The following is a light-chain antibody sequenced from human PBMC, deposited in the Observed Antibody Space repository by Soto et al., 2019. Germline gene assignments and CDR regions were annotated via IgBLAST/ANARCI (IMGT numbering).Light chain of an antibody. Sequence: DIVMTQTPLSLSVTPGQPASISCTSSQRLLHSDGQTYLFWYLQKPGQPPQLLIYEVSNRFAGVPDRISGSGAGTDFTLNICLVGAEDVGVLYCMHSIQTPYLFGQGTKLELK. CDR1: QRLLHSDGQTY. CDR2: EVS. J-gene: IGKJ2*01. CDR3: MHSIQTPYL. V-gene: IGKV2D-29*01.